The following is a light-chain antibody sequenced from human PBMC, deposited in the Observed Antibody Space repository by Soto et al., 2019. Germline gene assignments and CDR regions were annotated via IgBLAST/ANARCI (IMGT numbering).Light chain of an antibody. V-gene: IGLV4-69*01. J-gene: IGLJ2*01. Sequence: QTVVTQSPSASASLGASVKLTCTLSSRHSSYAIAWHQQQPEKGPRYLMKLNSDGRHTKGDGIPDRFSGSSSATERYLTISSLQSEDEADYYCQTWGTGILVFGGGTKLTVL. CDR1: SRHSSYA. CDR2: LNSDGRH. CDR3: QTWGTGILV.